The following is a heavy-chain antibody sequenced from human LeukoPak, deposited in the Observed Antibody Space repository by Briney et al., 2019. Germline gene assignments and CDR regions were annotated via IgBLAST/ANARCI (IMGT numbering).Heavy chain of an antibody. CDR1: GYNFANYW. D-gene: IGHD2-2*01. J-gene: IGHJ5*02. CDR2: IYGGDSET. CDR3: ALGSITCCGSNWLDP. V-gene: IGHV5-51*01. Sequence: GESLKISCKGSGYNFANYWIGWVRQMPGKGLEWMGVIYGGDSETRYSPSFKGQVTISADKSISTAYLQWSSLKASDTAMYYCALGSITCCGSNWLDPWGQGTLVPVSS.